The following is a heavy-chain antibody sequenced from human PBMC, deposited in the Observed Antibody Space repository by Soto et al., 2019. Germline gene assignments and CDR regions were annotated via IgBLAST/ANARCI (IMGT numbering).Heavy chain of an antibody. CDR3: AGGVYELDP. V-gene: IGHV3-7*04. Sequence: EVQLVESGGGLVQPGGSLRLSCVASGFTFSNYWMGWVRQAPGKGLELVANMKQDGSETYYLDSVKGRFTISRDNAKNSLFLQMNSLRAEDTAVYYCAGGVYELDPWGQGTLVTVSS. J-gene: IGHJ5*02. CDR1: GFTFSNYW. D-gene: IGHD3-16*01. CDR2: MKQDGSET.